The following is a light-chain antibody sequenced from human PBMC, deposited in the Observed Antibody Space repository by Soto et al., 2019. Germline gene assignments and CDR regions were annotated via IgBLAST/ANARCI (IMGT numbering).Light chain of an antibody. Sequence: EIVMTQSPATPSVSPGERATLSCRASQSFDSNLAWYQQKPGQAPSLLIFGASTRASGVPARFSGSGSGTEFTLAISSLQSEDFAVYYCQQYNDWPSMYTFGQGTKLEMK. CDR2: GAS. V-gene: IGKV3-15*01. CDR3: QQYNDWPSMYT. CDR1: QSFDSN. J-gene: IGKJ2*01.